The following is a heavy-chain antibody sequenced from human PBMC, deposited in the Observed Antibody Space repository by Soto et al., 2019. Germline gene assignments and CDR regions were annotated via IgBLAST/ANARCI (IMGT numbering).Heavy chain of an antibody. V-gene: IGHV3-23*01. CDR2: ISGSGGST. D-gene: IGHD4-17*01. Sequence: GGSLRLSCAASGFTFSSYAMSWVRQAPGKGLEWVSAISGSGGSTYYADSVKGRFTISRDNSKNTLYLQMNSLRAEDTAVYYCAKELHGDYFFYYYGMDVWGQGTTVTVSS. CDR3: AKELHGDYFFYYYGMDV. CDR1: GFTFSSYA. J-gene: IGHJ6*02.